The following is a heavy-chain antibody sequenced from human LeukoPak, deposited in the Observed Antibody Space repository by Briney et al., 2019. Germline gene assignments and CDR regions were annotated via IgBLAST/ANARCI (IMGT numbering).Heavy chain of an antibody. CDR2: IYYSGST. CDR3: ARTARREEYFQH. Sequence: PSETLSLTCTVSGGSISSYYWSWIRQPPGKGLEWIGYIYYSGSTNYNPSLKSRVTISVDTSKNQFSLKLSSVTAADTAVYYCARTARREEYFQHWGQGTLVTVSS. J-gene: IGHJ1*01. V-gene: IGHV4-59*12. CDR1: GGSISSYY. D-gene: IGHD6-6*01.